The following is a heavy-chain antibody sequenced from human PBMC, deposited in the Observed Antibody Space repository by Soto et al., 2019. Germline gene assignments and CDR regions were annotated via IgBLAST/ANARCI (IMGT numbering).Heavy chain of an antibody. J-gene: IGHJ5*02. CDR1: GAPINSDY. V-gene: IGHV4-59*01. D-gene: IGHD5-12*01. CDR2: IYHIGST. Sequence: SSETLSLTCTVSGAPINSDYWSWIRQSPGKGLEWIGYIYHIGSTDYNPSLKSRVTISIDKSKSQFSLNLRSVTAADTAVYFCARFTYKSGFNWFDPWGQGTQVTVSS. CDR3: ARFTYKSGFNWFDP.